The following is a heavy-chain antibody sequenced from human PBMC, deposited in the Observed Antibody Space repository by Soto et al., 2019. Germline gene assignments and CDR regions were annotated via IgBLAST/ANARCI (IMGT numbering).Heavy chain of an antibody. D-gene: IGHD6-19*01. CDR3: ARDKNGLYYFDY. CDR2: IYYSGST. Sequence: SETLSLTCTVSGGSISSYYWSWIRQPPGKGLEWIGYIYYSGSTNYDPSLKSRVTISVDTSKNQFSLKLSSVTAADTAVYYCARDKNGLYYFDYWGQGTLVTVSS. J-gene: IGHJ4*02. CDR1: GGSISSYY. V-gene: IGHV4-59*01.